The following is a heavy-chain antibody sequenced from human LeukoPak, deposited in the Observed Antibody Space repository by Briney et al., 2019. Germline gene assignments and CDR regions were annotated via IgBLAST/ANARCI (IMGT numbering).Heavy chain of an antibody. CDR1: GYSISSGYY. Sequence: SETLSLTCTVSGYSISSGYYWGWIRQPPGKGLEWIGSIYHSGSTYYNPSLKSRVTISVDTSKNQFSLKLSSVTAADTAVYYCARDRGLRSGSYYKAFDIWGQGTMVTVSS. CDR2: IYHSGST. V-gene: IGHV4-38-2*02. CDR3: ARDRGLRSGSYYKAFDI. J-gene: IGHJ3*02. D-gene: IGHD1-26*01.